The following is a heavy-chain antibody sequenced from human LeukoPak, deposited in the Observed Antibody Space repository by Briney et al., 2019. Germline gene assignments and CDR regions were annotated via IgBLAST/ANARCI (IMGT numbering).Heavy chain of an antibody. Sequence: GGSLRLSCAASGFTFSSYGMHWVRQAPGKGLEWVAVISYDGSNKYYADSVKGRFTISRDNSKDTLYLQMNSLRAEDTAVYYCAKDSYFDYGDYGHFDFDYWGQGTLVTVSS. CDR1: GFTFSSYG. V-gene: IGHV3-30*18. J-gene: IGHJ4*02. D-gene: IGHD4-17*01. CDR2: ISYDGSNK. CDR3: AKDSYFDYGDYGHFDFDY.